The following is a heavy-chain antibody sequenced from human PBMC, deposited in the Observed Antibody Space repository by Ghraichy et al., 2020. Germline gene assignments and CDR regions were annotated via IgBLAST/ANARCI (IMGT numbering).Heavy chain of an antibody. D-gene: IGHD3-9*01. CDR1: GYRFNTHW. CDR2: VYPDDSDV. V-gene: IGHV5-51*01. J-gene: IGHJ4*02. Sequence: GESLNISCKASGYRFNTHWIAWVRQMPGKGLEWIGIVYPDDSDVRYSTSFQGQVTISVDKSISTAYLEWSSLTASDTAIYFCARRVSAHHFDAGSYHYRPKNGLDYWGQGTLVTVSS. CDR3: ARRVSAHHFDAGSYHYRPKNGLDY.